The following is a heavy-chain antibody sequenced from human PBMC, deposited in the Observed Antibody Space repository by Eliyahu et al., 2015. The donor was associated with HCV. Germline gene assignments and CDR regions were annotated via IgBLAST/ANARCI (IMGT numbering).Heavy chain of an antibody. V-gene: IGHV4-39*01. D-gene: IGHD6-13*01. CDR1: GGXISSXXYX. CDR3: ARHPPPYSSSLNYYYYYGMDV. CDR2: IYYSGST. Sequence: QLQLQESGPGLVKPSETLSLTCTVSGGXISSXXYXXGWIXQPPGKGLEWIGSIYYSGSTYYNPSLKSRVTISVDTSKNQFSLKLSSVTAADTAVYYCARHPPPYSSSLNYYYYYGMDVWGQGTTVTVSS. J-gene: IGHJ6*02.